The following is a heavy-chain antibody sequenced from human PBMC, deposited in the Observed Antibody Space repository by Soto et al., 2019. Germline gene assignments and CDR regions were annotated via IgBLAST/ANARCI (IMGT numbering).Heavy chain of an antibody. CDR3: ARHPIYTTGWQIDN. V-gene: IGHV4-39*01. J-gene: IGHJ4*02. D-gene: IGHD6-19*01. CDR2: INYSGTT. Sequence: PSETLSLTCTVSGDSISSNNHYWGWIRRPPGKGLEWITMINYSGTTYYNPSLKSRVTISVDTSKTRFSLELTSVTAADTAIYYCARHPIYTTGWQIDNWGQGTLVTVS. CDR1: GDSISSNNHY.